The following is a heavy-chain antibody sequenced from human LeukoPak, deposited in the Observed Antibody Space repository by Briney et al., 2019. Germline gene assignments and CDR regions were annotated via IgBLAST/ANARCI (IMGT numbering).Heavy chain of an antibody. V-gene: IGHV3-23*01. D-gene: IGHD2-2*02. CDR3: AKKGPYCIGNNCYNNDYYYMDV. CDR1: GFTFSSYA. Sequence: PGGSLRISCAASGFTFSSYAMTWVRQAPGKGLEWVSAITGTSINTHYADSVKGRFTVSRDNSRDTLYLQMNSLRAEDTAVYYCAKKGPYCIGNNCYNNDYYYMDVWGKGTTVTVSS. J-gene: IGHJ6*03. CDR2: ITGTSINT.